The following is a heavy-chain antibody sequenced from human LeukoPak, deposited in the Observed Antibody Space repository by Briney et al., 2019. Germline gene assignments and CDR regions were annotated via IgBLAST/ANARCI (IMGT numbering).Heavy chain of an antibody. CDR3: ARGQVPAARGYDWFHP. CDR2: TNARGDT. J-gene: IGHJ5*02. V-gene: IGHV4-34*01. D-gene: IGHD2-2*01. CDR1: GGSFSGYY. Sequence: SETLSLTCAVYGGSFSGYYWNWIRQPPGKGLEWIGETNARGDTNFNPSLKSRVTISVDTSKSQFSLRLTSMIAADTAVYYCARGQVPAARGYDWFHPWGQRTMLTVSS.